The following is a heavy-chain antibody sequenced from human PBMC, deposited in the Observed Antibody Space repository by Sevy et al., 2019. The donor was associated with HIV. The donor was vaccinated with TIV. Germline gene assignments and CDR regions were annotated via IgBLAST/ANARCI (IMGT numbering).Heavy chain of an antibody. CDR3: AILRHYGSGSPDY. D-gene: IGHD3-10*01. Sequence: GGSLRLSCAASGFTFSSYGMHWVRQAPGKGLEWVAFIRYDGSNKYYADSVKGRFTISRDNSKNTLYLQMSSLRAEDTAVYYCAILRHYGSGSPDYWGQGTLVTVSS. CDR2: IRYDGSNK. V-gene: IGHV3-30*02. J-gene: IGHJ4*02. CDR1: GFTFSSYG.